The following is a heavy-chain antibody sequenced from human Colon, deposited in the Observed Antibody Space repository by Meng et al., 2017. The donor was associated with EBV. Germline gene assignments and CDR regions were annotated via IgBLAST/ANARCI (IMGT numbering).Heavy chain of an antibody. D-gene: IGHD5-24*01. V-gene: IGHV4-31*03. Sequence: VAPLEPGHGLLKPSQTLSLTCPVSGGSISSGGYYWSWIRQHPGKGLEWIGYIYYSGSTYYNPSLKSRVTISIDTSKNQFSLKLSSVTAADTAVYYCARGPSRWLQFSFDYWGQGTLVTVSS. CDR2: IYYSGST. CDR1: GGSISSGGYY. CDR3: ARGPSRWLQFSFDY. J-gene: IGHJ4*02.